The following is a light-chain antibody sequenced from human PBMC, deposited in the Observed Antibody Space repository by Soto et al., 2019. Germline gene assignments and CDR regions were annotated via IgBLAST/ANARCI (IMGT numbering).Light chain of an antibody. CDR2: EVS. CDR3: SSYAGSNNFV. CDR1: SSDIGAYDY. Sequence: QSVLTQPASLSGSPGQSITISCTGTSSDIGAYDYVSWFQQHPGKAPKLILSEVSRRPSGVPERFSGSKSGNTASLTVSGLQADDEAHYYCSSYAGSNNFVFGTGTKVTVL. J-gene: IGLJ1*01. V-gene: IGLV2-8*01.